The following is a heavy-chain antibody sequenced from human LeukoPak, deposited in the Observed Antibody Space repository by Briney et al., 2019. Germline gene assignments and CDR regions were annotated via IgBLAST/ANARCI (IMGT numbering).Heavy chain of an antibody. CDR2: ISGGGENT. Sequence: PGGSLRLSCAASGFTFSRYAMSWVRQAPGKGLEWVAGISGGGENTYYPDSVKGRFTISRDNSKNSIYLQINSLTAEDAAVYYLAKEACWNHCACDIWGRGPRDSGS. CDR1: GFTFSRYA. J-gene: IGHJ3*02. V-gene: IGHV3-23*01. D-gene: IGHD1-14*01. CDR3: AKEACWNHCACDI.